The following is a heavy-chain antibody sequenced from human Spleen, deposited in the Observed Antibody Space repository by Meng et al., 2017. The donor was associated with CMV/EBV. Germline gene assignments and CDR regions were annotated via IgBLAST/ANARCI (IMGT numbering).Heavy chain of an antibody. Sequence: SETLSLTCTVSGGSISSYYWSWIRQPPGKGLEWIGYIYYSGSTNYNPSLKSRVTISVDTSKNQCSLKVSSVTAADTAVYFCVRDKFGVVTTWGQGTLVTVSS. J-gene: IGHJ5*02. CDR1: GGSISSYY. CDR2: IYYSGST. D-gene: IGHD3-3*01. V-gene: IGHV4-59*12. CDR3: VRDKFGVVTT.